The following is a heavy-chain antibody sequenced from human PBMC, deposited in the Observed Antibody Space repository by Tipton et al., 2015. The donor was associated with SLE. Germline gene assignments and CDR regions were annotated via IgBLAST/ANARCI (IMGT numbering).Heavy chain of an antibody. V-gene: IGHV1-18*01. CDR3: AKLGFQYYSMDV. Sequence: QVQLVQSGAEVKKPGASVKVSCKASGYTFTSYGISWVRQAPGQGLEWMGWISAYNGNTNYAQKLQGRVTMTADKSTSTAYMELRSLTPDDTGVYYCAKLGFQYYSMDVWGKGTTVTVSS. CDR1: GYTFTSYG. D-gene: IGHD1-26*01. J-gene: IGHJ6*03. CDR2: ISAYNGNT.